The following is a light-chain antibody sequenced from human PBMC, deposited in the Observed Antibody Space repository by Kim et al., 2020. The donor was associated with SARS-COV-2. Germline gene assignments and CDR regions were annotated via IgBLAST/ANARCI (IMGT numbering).Light chain of an antibody. V-gene: IGKV3-20*01. CDR2: GAS. CDR1: QSVSSSY. CDR3: QQYGSSPPWT. Sequence: PGESATLSCRARQSVSSSYLAWYQQKPGQAPRLLIYGASSRATGIPDRFSGSGSGTDFTLTISRLEPEDFAVYYCQQYGSSPPWTFGQGTKVDIK. J-gene: IGKJ1*01.